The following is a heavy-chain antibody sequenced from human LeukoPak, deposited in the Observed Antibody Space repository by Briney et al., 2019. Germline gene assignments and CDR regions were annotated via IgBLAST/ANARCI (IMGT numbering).Heavy chain of an antibody. CDR2: VGRSGKT. V-gene: IGHV3-69-1*01. Sequence: GGSLRLSCATSGFTFGDYSMSWVRQVPGKGLEWVSGVGRSGKTYYTDSVKGRFTISRDNAKNTLYLQMNSLRAEDTAVYYCARGETYYYHGMDVWGQGTTVTVSS. CDR1: GFTFGDYS. CDR3: ARGETYYYHGMDV. J-gene: IGHJ6*02.